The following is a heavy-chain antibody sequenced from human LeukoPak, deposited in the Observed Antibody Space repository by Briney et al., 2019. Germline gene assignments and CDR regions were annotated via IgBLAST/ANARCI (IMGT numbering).Heavy chain of an antibody. Sequence: ASVKVSCKASGYTFTSYAMNWVRQAPGQGLEWMGWINTDTGNPTYAQGFTGRFVFSLDTSVSTAYLQISSLKAEDTAVYYCYCSGPAIDYWGQGTLVTVSS. J-gene: IGHJ4*02. CDR2: INTDTGNP. D-gene: IGHD2-15*01. V-gene: IGHV7-4-1*02. CDR3: YCSGPAIDY. CDR1: GYTFTSYA.